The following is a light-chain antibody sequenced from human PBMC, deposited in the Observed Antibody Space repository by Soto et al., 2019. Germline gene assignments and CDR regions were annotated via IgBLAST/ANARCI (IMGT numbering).Light chain of an antibody. V-gene: IGLV2-14*01. J-gene: IGLJ3*02. CDR3: SSYEDSSILM. Sequence: QSALTQPASVSGSPGQSITISCTGTSSDIGYYNYVSGYQQHPGKAPKVIIYEVSNRPSGVSDRFSGSKSGNTASLTISGLQSEDEGDYYCSSYEDSSILMFGGGTKVTVL. CDR2: EVS. CDR1: SSDIGYYNY.